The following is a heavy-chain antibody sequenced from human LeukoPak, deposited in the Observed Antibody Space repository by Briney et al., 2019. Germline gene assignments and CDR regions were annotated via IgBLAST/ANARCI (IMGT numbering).Heavy chain of an antibody. J-gene: IGHJ4*02. CDR3: VRPDQWDPHRLGY. CDR2: IIPIFGTA. V-gene: IGHV1-69*13. CDR1: GGTFSSYA. D-gene: IGHD1-26*01. Sequence: EASVKVSCKASGGTFSSYAISWVRQAPGQGLEWMGGIIPIFGTANYAQKFQGRVTITADESTSTAYMELSSLRAEDTAVYYCVRPDQWDPHRLGYWGQGLLVIVSS.